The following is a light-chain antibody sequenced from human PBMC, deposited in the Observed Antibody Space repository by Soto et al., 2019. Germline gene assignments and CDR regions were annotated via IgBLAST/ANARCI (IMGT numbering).Light chain of an antibody. J-gene: IGKJ1*01. CDR2: DAS. Sequence: ENVLTQAPGTLSLSPGERATLSCRASQSISSNYLAWYQQTPGQAPRLLIYDASSRAAGIPDRFSGSGSGTDFTLTISRLEPEDFGVYYFQQYGGSPRTFGQGTKVEIK. V-gene: IGKV3-20*01. CDR1: QSISSNY. CDR3: QQYGGSPRT.